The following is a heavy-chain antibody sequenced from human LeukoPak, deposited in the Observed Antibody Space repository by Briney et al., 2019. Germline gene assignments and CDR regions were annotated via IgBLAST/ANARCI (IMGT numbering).Heavy chain of an antibody. V-gene: IGHV4-34*01. J-gene: IGHJ4*02. D-gene: IGHD6-6*01. Sequence: SETLSLTCAVYGESFSGYYWSWIRQPPGKGLEWIGEINHSGSTNYNPSLKSRVTISVDTSKNQFSLKLSSVTAADTAVYYCASHIEYSSSWGYFDYWGQGTLVTVSS. CDR2: INHSGST. CDR1: GESFSGYY. CDR3: ASHIEYSSSWGYFDY.